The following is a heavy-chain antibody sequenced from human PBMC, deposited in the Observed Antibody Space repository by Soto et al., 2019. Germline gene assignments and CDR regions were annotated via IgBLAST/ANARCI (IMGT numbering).Heavy chain of an antibody. D-gene: IGHD6-6*01. V-gene: IGHV2-5*02. CDR2: IYWDDDK. CDR3: AHSRPPRLLDY. J-gene: IGHJ4*02. Sequence: QITLKESGPTLVKPTQTLTLTCTFSGFSLSTSGVGVGWIRQPPGKALEWLALIYWDDDKRYSPSLNSTLTITTDTSNNQVVLTMTNMDPVDTATYYCAHSRPPRLLDYWGQGTLVTVSS. CDR1: GFSLSTSGVG.